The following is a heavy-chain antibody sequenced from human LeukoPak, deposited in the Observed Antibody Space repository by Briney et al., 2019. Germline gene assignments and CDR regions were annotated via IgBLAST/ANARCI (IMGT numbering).Heavy chain of an antibody. CDR2: IYYSGST. V-gene: IGHV4-31*03. J-gene: IGHJ4*02. CDR1: GGSINNGGYY. CDR3: ARCPEPGYFDY. Sequence: PSQTLSLTCTVSGGSINNGGYYWSWIRQHPGKGLEWIGYIYYSGSTYYNPSLKSRVTISVDRSESQFSLKLSSVTAADTAVYYCARCPEPGYFDYWGQGTLVTVSS. D-gene: IGHD1-14*01.